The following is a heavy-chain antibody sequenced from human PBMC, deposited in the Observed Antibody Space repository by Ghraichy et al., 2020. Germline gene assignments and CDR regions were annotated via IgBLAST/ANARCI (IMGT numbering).Heavy chain of an antibody. D-gene: IGHD3-10*01. J-gene: IGHJ4*02. CDR1: GDSISGGAYY. V-gene: IGHV4-39*01. CDR3: ARLYYYGSGSSSF. Sequence: SETLSLTCTVSGDSISGGAYYWGWIRQPPGKGLEWIGSIYYTGHTYYNPSLKSRVTISVDTSKNQFSLQLTSVTAADTAVYYCARLYYYGSGSSSFWGQGTLVTVSS. CDR2: IYYTGHT.